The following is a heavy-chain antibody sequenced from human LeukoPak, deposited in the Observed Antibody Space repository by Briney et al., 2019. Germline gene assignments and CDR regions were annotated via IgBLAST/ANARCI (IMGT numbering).Heavy chain of an antibody. V-gene: IGHV1-46*01. D-gene: IGHD6-13*01. CDR3: ARIRAYSSSWYGEPDY. Sequence: ASVKVSCKASGYTFTSYYMHWVRQAPGQGLEWMGIINPSGGSTSYAQKFQGRVTMTRDTSTSTVYMELSSLRSEDTAVYYCARIRAYSSSWYGEPDYWGQGTLVTVSS. J-gene: IGHJ4*02. CDR1: GYTFTSYY. CDR2: INPSGGST.